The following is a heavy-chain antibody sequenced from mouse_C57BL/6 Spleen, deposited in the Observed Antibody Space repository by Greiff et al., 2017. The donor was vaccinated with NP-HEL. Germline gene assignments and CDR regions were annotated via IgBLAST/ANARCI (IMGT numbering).Heavy chain of an antibody. CDR2: ISSGGSYT. D-gene: IGHD2-2*01. CDR3: ARHMVTDYYFDY. Sequence: EVKVVESGGDLVKPGGSLKHSCAASGFPFSSYGMSWVRQTPDKRLEWVATISSGGSYTYYPDSVKGRFTISRDNAKNTLYLQMSSLKSEDTAMYYCARHMVTDYYFDYWGQGTTLTVSS. J-gene: IGHJ2*01. CDR1: GFPFSSYG. V-gene: IGHV5-6*01.